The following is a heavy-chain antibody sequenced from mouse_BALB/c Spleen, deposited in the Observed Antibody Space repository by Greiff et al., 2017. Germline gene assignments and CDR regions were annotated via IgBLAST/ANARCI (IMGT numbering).Heavy chain of an antibody. CDR3: ARGGARAGFAY. J-gene: IGHJ3*01. V-gene: IGHV3-2*02. D-gene: IGHD3-1*01. CDR1: GYSITSDYA. CDR2: ISYSGST. Sequence: EVKLQESGPGLVKPSQSLSLTCTVTGYSITSDYAWYWIRQSPGNQLEWMGYISYSGSTSYNPSLKSRISITRDTSKNQFFLQLNSVTTGDTATYYCARGGARAGFAYWGQGTLVTVSA.